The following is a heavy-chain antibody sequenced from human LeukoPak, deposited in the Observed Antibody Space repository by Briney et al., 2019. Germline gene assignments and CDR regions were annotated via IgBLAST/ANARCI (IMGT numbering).Heavy chain of an antibody. CDR3: EKTEYDILTGYYQFDY. CDR2: IYYSGST. Sequence: PSETLSLTCTVSGGSISSYYWSWIRQPPGKGLEWIGYIYYSGSTNYNPSLKSRVTISVDTSKNQFSLKLSSVTAADTAMYYYEKTEYDILTGYYQFDYWGQGTLVTVSS. D-gene: IGHD3-9*01. CDR1: GGSISSYY. V-gene: IGHV4-59*12. J-gene: IGHJ4*02.